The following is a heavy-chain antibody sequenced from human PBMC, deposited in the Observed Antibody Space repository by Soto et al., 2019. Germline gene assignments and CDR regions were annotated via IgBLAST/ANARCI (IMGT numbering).Heavy chain of an antibody. CDR3: ARVCSGSYYFDY. CDR2: IYHSGST. Sequence: PSETLSRTCAVSGGSISSSNWWSFFRQPPGKGLEWIGEIYHSGSTNYNPSLKSRVTISVDKSKNQFSLKLSSVTAADTAVYYCARVCSGSYYFDYWGQGTLVTVSS. D-gene: IGHD1-26*01. V-gene: IGHV4-4*02. CDR1: GGSISSSNW. J-gene: IGHJ4*02.